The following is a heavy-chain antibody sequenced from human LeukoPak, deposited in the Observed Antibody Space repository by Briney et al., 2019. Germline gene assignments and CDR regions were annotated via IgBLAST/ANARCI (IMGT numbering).Heavy chain of an antibody. CDR2: IKEDGSEK. J-gene: IGHJ4*02. D-gene: IGHD2/OR15-2a*01. V-gene: IGHV3-7*01. CDR1: GFTFSSFW. Sequence: PGGSLRLSCAASGFTFSSFWMTWVRQAPGKGLAWVANIKEDGSEKYYVDSVKGRFTISRDNAKNSLYLQMNSLRAEDTAVYYCVRRGTTFDYWGQGTLVTVSS. CDR3: VRRGTTFDY.